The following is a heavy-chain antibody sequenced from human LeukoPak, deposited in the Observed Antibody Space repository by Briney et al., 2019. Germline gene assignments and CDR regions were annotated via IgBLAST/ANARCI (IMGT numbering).Heavy chain of an antibody. J-gene: IGHJ6*02. CDR1: GFTFSSYA. CDR3: AKGRDRSPSNPMDV. Sequence: PGGSLRLSCAASGFTFSSYAMSWVRQAPGKGLEWVSAIIGSGGSTYYADSVKGRFTISRDNSKNTLYLQMSSLRAEDTAVYYCAKGRDRSPSNPMDVWGQGTTVTVSS. CDR2: IIGSGGST. D-gene: IGHD1-14*01. V-gene: IGHV3-23*01.